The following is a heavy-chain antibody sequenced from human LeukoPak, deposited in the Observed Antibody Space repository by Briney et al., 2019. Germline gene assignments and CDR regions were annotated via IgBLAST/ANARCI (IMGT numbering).Heavy chain of an antibody. V-gene: IGHV3-48*01. CDR2: ISSRSATM. Sequence: GGSLRLSCAASGFTFSSYNMNWARQAPGKGLEWVSYISSRSATMYYADSVKGRFTISRDNAKNSLYLQMNSLRAEDTAVYYCARETNYARFDLWGLGTLVTVSS. CDR3: ARETNYARFDL. D-gene: IGHD3-16*01. CDR1: GFTFSSYN. J-gene: IGHJ5*02.